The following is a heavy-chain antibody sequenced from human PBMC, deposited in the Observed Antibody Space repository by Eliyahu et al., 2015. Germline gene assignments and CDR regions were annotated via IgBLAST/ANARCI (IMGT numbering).Heavy chain of an antibody. CDR2: FFPSGST. CDR3: ARVGSSWGGWFDP. D-gene: IGHD6-13*01. V-gene: IGHV4-39*01. J-gene: IGHJ5*02. Sequence: QLQLQESGPGLVKPSETLSLTCSVSGGSVSSSSYYWGWIRQPPGKGLEWIGRFFPSGSTYYKPSLKSRVTISVDTSKNQLSLKLRFVTAADTAVYYCARVGSSWGGWFDPWGQGSLVTVSS. CDR1: GGSVSSSSYY.